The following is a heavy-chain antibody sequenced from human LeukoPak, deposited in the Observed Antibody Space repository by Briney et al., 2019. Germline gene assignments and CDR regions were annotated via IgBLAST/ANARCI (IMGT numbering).Heavy chain of an antibody. V-gene: IGHV3-74*01. D-gene: IGHD3-16*01. CDR1: GFTFSNYA. J-gene: IGHJ4*02. CDR2: INSDGSTT. Sequence: GGSLRLSCAASGFTFSNYAMSWVRQAPGKGLMWVSRINSDGSTTSYADSVKGRFTISRDNAKNTLYLQMNSLRVEDTAVYYCTRINYGWGQGTLVTVSS. CDR3: TRINYG.